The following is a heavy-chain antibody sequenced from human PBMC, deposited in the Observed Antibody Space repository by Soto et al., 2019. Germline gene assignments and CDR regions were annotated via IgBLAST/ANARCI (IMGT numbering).Heavy chain of an antibody. V-gene: IGHV3-23*01. J-gene: IGHJ4*02. CDR2: IDGSGGDT. CDR1: GFTFSSYA. Sequence: GGSLRLSCAASGFTFSSYAMGWVRQAPGTGQKKVSVIDGSGGDTSFADSVKGRFTISRDNSKNTLYLHMNSLRAEDMARYYCAKERVAAAYVETSPFDFWGQGTQVTVSS. D-gene: IGHD2-15*01. CDR3: AKERVAAAYVETSPFDF.